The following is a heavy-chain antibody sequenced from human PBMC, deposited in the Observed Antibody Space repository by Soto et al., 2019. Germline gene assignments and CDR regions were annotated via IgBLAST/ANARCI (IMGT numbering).Heavy chain of an antibody. V-gene: IGHV1-69*01. J-gene: IGHJ6*02. CDR1: GGTFSSYA. D-gene: IGHD2-8*01. Sequence: QVQLVQAGAEVEKPGSSVKGSCKASGGTFSSYAIIWGRQAPGQGLEGMGGIIPIFGTANYAQKFQGRVTITADESTSNAYMELSSLRSEDTAVYYCASRMVLRSYYYYGMDVWGQGTTVTVSS. CDR2: IIPIFGTA. CDR3: ASRMVLRSYYYYGMDV.